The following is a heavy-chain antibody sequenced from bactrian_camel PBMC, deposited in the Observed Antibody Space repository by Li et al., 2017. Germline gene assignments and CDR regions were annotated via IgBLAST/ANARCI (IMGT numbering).Heavy chain of an antibody. V-gene: IGHV3S1*01. Sequence: YAESVKGRFTISKDNAENTLYLEMNSLKSEDTAMYYCAASNQGPCLFYSLRIGYWGQGTQVTVS. J-gene: IGHJ6*01. CDR3: AASNQGPCLFYSLRIGY.